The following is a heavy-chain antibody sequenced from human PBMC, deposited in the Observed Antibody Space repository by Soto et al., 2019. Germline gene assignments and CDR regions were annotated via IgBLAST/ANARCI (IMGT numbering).Heavy chain of an antibody. V-gene: IGHV3-7*01. CDR2: VEEDGSDK. Sequence: GGSLSLSCAASGFSFNSYRMSWVRQAPGKGLGWLACVEEDGSDKYYVDSVKGRFTISRDNAKISVYLQMNSLRAEETAVYYCRTEYKVYWGQEAPVTV. CDR3: RTEYKVY. CDR1: GFSFNSYR. J-gene: IGHJ4*02. D-gene: IGHD1-20*01.